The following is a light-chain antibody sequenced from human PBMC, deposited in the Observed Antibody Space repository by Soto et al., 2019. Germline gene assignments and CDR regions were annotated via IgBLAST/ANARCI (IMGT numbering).Light chain of an antibody. V-gene: IGKV3-20*01. CDR3: QQYIDSPRT. J-gene: IGKJ1*01. CDR2: GVS. Sequence: EIILTQSPGTLALSPGDGATLSCRASQTVNRNYLAWYHQRPGQPPRLLIYGVSNRASGVADRFCVDGSGTEFTLTIGRLDPDDFGVYYCQQYIDSPRTFGQGTRVEVK. CDR1: QTVNRNY.